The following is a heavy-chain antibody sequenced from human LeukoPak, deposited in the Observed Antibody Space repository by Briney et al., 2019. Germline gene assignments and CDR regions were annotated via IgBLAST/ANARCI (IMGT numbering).Heavy chain of an antibody. J-gene: IGHJ6*03. CDR1: GGSISSSSYY. D-gene: IGHD3-22*01. V-gene: IGHV4-39*07. CDR3: AREDDSSIYMDV. Sequence: SETLSLTCTVSGGSISSSSYYWGWIRQPPGKGLEWIGSIYYSGSTYYNPSLKSRVTISVDTSKNQFSLKLSSVAAADTAVYYCAREDDSSIYMDVWGKGTTVTVSS. CDR2: IYYSGST.